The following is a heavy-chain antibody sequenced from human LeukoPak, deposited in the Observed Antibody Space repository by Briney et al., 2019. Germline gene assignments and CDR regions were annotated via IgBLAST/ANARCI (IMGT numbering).Heavy chain of an antibody. Sequence: PGGSLRLSCAASGFTFSSYAMNWVRQAPGKGLEVISSISSSGTPVYYADSVKGRFTISRDNARKSVYLEMNSLRAEDTAVYFCARGVNDYGDYRAFDHWGQGTLVTVSS. V-gene: IGHV3-48*03. D-gene: IGHD4-17*01. CDR3: ARGVNDYGDYRAFDH. J-gene: IGHJ4*02. CDR2: ISSSGTPV. CDR1: GFTFSSYA.